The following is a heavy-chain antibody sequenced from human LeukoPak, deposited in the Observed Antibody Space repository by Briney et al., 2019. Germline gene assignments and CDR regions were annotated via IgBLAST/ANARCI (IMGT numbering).Heavy chain of an antibody. CDR1: GGSFSGYY. CDR2: INHSGST. CDR3: ASGYYDYVWGSYRPSGMDV. V-gene: IGHV4-34*01. Sequence: SETLSLTCAVYGGSFSGYYWSWIRQPPGKGLECIEEINHSGSTNYNPSLKSRVTMSVDTSKNQFSLKLSSVTAADTAVYYCASGYYDYVWGSYRPSGMDVWGQGTTVTVSS. J-gene: IGHJ6*02. D-gene: IGHD3-16*02.